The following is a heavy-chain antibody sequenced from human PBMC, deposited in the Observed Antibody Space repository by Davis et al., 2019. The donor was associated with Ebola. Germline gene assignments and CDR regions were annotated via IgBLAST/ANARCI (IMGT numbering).Heavy chain of an antibody. CDR2: IYYSGST. CDR1: GGSISSYY. Sequence: PSETLSLTCTVSGGSISSYYWSWIRQPPGKGLEWIGYIYYSGSTNYNPSLKSRVTISVDTSKNQFSLKLSSVTAADTAVYYCARDWGTMVRGVITHYYGMDVWGQGTTVTVSS. CDR3: ARDWGTMVRGVITHYYGMDV. D-gene: IGHD3-10*01. V-gene: IGHV4-59*01. J-gene: IGHJ6*02.